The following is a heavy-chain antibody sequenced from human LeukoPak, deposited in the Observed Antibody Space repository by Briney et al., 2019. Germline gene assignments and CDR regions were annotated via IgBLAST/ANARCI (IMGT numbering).Heavy chain of an antibody. CDR1: GYTFTGYY. J-gene: IGHJ4*02. D-gene: IGHD2-21*02. CDR3: ARVFGALPYCGGDCYSFEADFDY. Sequence: ASVKVSCKASGYTFTGYYMHWVRQAPGQGLEWMGWINPNSGGTNYAQKFQGRVTMTRDTSISTAYMELSRLRSDDTAVYYCARVFGALPYCGGDCYSFEADFDYWGQGTLVTVSS. V-gene: IGHV1-2*02. CDR2: INPNSGGT.